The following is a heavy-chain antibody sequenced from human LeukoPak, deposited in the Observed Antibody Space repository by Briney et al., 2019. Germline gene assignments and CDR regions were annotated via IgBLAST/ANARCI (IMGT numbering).Heavy chain of an antibody. J-gene: IGHJ6*03. V-gene: IGHV4-59*01. CDR2: IYYSGST. CDR1: GGSISSYY. D-gene: IGHD6-6*01. Sequence: SETLSLTCTVSGGSISSYYWSWIRQPPWKGLEWIGYIYYSGSTNYNPSLKSRVTISVDTSKNQFSLKLSSVTAADTAVYYCAGEYSSSLGYYYYMDVWGKGTTVTVSS. CDR3: AGEYSSSLGYYYYMDV.